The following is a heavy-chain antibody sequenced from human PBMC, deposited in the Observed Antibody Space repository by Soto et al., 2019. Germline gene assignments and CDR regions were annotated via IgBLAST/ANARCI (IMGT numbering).Heavy chain of an antibody. Sequence: SETLSLTCAVYGGSFSGYYWSWIRQPPGKGLEWIGEINHSGSTNYNPSLKSRVTISVDTSKNQFSLKLSSVTAADTAVYYCAIGRWLHARIYFDYWGQGTLVTVSS. CDR3: AIGRWLHARIYFDY. V-gene: IGHV4-34*01. D-gene: IGHD5-12*01. CDR1: GGSFSGYY. J-gene: IGHJ4*02. CDR2: INHSGST.